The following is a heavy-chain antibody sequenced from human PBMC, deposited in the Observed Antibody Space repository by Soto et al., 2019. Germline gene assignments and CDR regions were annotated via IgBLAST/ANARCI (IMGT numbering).Heavy chain of an antibody. CDR2: ISYDGSNK. D-gene: IGHD2-15*01. CDR3: ARDSLVVVVAATHWFDP. J-gene: IGHJ5*02. CDR1: GFTFSSYA. V-gene: IGHV3-30-3*01. Sequence: QVQLVESGGGVVQPGRSLRLSCAASGFTFSSYAMHWVRQAPGKGLEWVAVISYDGSNKYYADSVKGRFTISRDNYKNTLYLQMNSLRAEDTAVYYCARDSLVVVVAATHWFDPWGQGTLVTVSS.